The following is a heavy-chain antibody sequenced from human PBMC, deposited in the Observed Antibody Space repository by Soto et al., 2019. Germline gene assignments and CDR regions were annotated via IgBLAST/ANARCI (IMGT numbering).Heavy chain of an antibody. CDR3: ARGTDYDFWSGYYVSRKAVVFLPYYYYYMDV. J-gene: IGHJ6*03. Sequence: ASVKVSCKASGYTFTSYDINWVRQATGQGLEWMGWMNPNSGNTGYAQKFQGRVTMTRNTSISTAYMELSSLRSEDTAVYYCARGTDYDFWSGYYVSRKAVVFLPYYYYYMDVWGKGTTVTVSS. CDR1: GYTFTSYD. D-gene: IGHD3-3*01. V-gene: IGHV1-8*01. CDR2: MNPNSGNT.